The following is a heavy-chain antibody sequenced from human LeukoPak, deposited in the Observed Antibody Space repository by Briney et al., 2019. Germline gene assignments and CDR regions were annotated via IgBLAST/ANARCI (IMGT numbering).Heavy chain of an antibody. Sequence: ASVTVSFTASGFTFTSSAVQWVRQARGQRLEWIGWIVVGSGNTNYAQRFQERVTITRDMSTSTAYMELSSLRSEDTAVYYCAAVGSSGWPDYWGQGTLVTVSS. D-gene: IGHD6-19*01. CDR3: AAVGSSGWPDY. CDR1: GFTFTSSA. V-gene: IGHV1-58*01. J-gene: IGHJ4*02. CDR2: IVVGSGNT.